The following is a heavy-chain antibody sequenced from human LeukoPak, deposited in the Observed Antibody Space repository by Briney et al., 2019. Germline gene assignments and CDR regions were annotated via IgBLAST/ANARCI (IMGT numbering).Heavy chain of an antibody. CDR3: ARDLGIVDTARIFDY. J-gene: IGHJ4*02. D-gene: IGHD5-18*01. Sequence: GGSLRLSCAASGFTFSSYWMHWVRQAPGKGLVWVSRINSDGSSTSYADSVKGRFTISRDNAKNTLYLQMNSLRAEDTAVYYCARDLGIVDTARIFDYWGQGTPVTVSS. CDR1: GFTFSSYW. V-gene: IGHV3-74*01. CDR2: INSDGSST.